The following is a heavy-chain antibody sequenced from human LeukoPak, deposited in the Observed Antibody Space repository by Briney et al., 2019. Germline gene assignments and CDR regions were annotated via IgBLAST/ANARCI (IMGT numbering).Heavy chain of an antibody. Sequence: PGGSLRLSCAAFGFTFSSYEMNWVRQAPGKGLEWVSYIGNSGSTKYADSVRGRFTISRDNTKSSVYLQMNSLRVEDTAVYYCASLWKLPGGNSGQGTLVTVSS. J-gene: IGHJ1*01. CDR3: ASLWKLPGGN. CDR2: IGNSGST. CDR1: GFTFSSYE. D-gene: IGHD5-24*01. V-gene: IGHV3-48*03.